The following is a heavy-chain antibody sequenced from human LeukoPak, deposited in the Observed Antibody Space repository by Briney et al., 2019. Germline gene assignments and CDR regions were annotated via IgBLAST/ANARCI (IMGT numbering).Heavy chain of an antibody. V-gene: IGHV4-59*01. D-gene: IGHD2-2*01. Sequence: SETLSLTCTVSGGSISSYYWSWIRQPPGKGLEWIGYIYYSGSTNYNPSLKSRVTISVDTSKNQFSLMLSSVTAADTAVYYCARDSRLNHFDYWGQGTLVTVSS. J-gene: IGHJ4*02. CDR2: IYYSGST. CDR1: GGSISSYY. CDR3: ARDSRLNHFDY.